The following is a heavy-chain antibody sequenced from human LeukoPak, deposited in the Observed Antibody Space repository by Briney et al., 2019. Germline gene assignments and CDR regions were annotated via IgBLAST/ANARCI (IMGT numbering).Heavy chain of an antibody. Sequence: SETLSLTCAVYGGFFSGYYWSWVRQPPGKGLEWIGEINHSGSTNYNPSLKSRVTILGDTSKNQFSLKLSSVTAADTAVYYCARGGSRDGLIPWGQGTLVTVSS. V-gene: IGHV4-34*01. J-gene: IGHJ5*02. CDR1: GGFFSGYY. D-gene: IGHD5-24*01. CDR3: ARGGSRDGLIP. CDR2: INHSGST.